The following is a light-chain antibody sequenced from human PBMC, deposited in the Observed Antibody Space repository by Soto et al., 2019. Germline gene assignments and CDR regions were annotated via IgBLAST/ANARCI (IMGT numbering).Light chain of an antibody. Sequence: QSVLTQPPSVSGAPGQRVTISCSGSSSNIGAGYDVHWYQQLPGTAPKLLIYGNTNRPSGVPDRFSGSKSGTSASLAVTGLQAEDEADYYCQSYDSSLVASVFGGGTQLTV. CDR3: QSYDSSLVASV. CDR2: GNT. J-gene: IGLJ2*01. V-gene: IGLV1-40*01. CDR1: SSNIGAGYD.